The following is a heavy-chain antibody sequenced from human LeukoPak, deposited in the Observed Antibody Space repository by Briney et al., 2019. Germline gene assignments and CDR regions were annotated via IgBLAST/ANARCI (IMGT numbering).Heavy chain of an antibody. D-gene: IGHD3-16*02. J-gene: IGHJ4*02. Sequence: SETLSLTSTVSGDSIRRDNYYWGWIRQPPGKGLEWIGSIYYSGSTYYNPSLKSRVSISVDPSKSQFSLKLTSVTAADTAVYYCATHPLLDYWGQGSLVTVSS. V-gene: IGHV4-39*01. CDR1: GDSIRRDNYY. CDR3: ATHPLLDY. CDR2: IYYSGST.